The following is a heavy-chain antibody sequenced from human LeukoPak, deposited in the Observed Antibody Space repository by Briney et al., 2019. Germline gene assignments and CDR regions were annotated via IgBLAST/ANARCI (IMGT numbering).Heavy chain of an antibody. CDR3: ARETGIDSSSWYWFDP. J-gene: IGHJ5*02. V-gene: IGHV1-18*01. Sequence: GASVKVSCKASGYTFTSYGISWVRQAPGQGLEWMGWISAYNGNTNYAQKLQGRVTMTRDTSTSTVYMELSSLRSEDTAVYYCARETGIDSSSWYWFDPWGQGTLVTVSS. CDR1: GYTFTSYG. D-gene: IGHD6-13*01. CDR2: ISAYNGNT.